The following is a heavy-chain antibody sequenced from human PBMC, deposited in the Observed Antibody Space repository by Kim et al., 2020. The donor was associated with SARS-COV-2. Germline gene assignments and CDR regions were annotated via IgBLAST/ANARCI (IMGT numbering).Heavy chain of an antibody. D-gene: IGHD4-17*01. Sequence: GGSLRLSCADSGFTFNNYALSWVRQAPGMGLEWVSGIGPGGDTHYVDSVKGRFTISRDNSRNTLSLQMNSLRVEDTAVYYCAKYTVTTPPDYGGQGALVTVSS. V-gene: IGHV3-23*01. J-gene: IGHJ4*02. CDR3: AKYTVTTPPDY. CDR2: IGPGGDT. CDR1: GFTFNNYA.